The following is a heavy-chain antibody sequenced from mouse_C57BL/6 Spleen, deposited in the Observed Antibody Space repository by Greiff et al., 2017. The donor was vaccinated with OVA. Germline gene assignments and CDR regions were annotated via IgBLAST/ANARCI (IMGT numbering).Heavy chain of an antibody. V-gene: IGHV1-82*01. CDR1: GYAFSSSW. CDR3: ARGGGFDYYRYFDV. CDR2: IYPGDGDT. D-gene: IGHD2-4*01. Sequence: LVESGPELVKPGASVKISCKASGYAFSSSWMNWVKQRPGKGLEWIGRIYPGDGDTNYNGKFKGKATLTADKSSSTAYMQLSSLTSEDSAVYFCARGGGFDYYRYFDVWGTGTTVTVSS. J-gene: IGHJ1*03.